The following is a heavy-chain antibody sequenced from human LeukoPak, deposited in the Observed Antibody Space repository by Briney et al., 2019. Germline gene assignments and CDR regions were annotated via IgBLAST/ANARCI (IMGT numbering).Heavy chain of an antibody. CDR2: IKRDGSDT. D-gene: IGHD2-15*01. V-gene: IGHV3-7*01. CDR1: GFTFNSYW. Sequence: GGSLRLSCAASGFTFNSYWMSWVRQAPGKGLEWVASIKRDGSDTHYADSVKGRFTISRDNAKNSLYLQMNSLRAEDTAVYYCARDCGGGSCYGPYDAFDIWGQGTMVTVSS. CDR3: ARDCGGGSCYGPYDAFDI. J-gene: IGHJ3*02.